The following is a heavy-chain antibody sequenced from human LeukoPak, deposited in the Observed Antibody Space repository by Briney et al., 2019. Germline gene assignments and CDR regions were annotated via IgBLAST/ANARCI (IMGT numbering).Heavy chain of an antibody. D-gene: IGHD3-10*01. J-gene: IGHJ5*02. CDR1: GYTFTSYA. CDR2: INTNTGNP. CDR3: ARALERITMVRGVKSWFDP. Sequence: GASVKVSCKASGYTFTSYAMNWVRQAPGQGLEWMGWINTNTGNPTYAQGFTGRFVFSLDTSVSTAYLQISSLKAEDTAVYYCARALERITMVRGVKSWFDPWGQGTLVTVSS. V-gene: IGHV7-4-1*02.